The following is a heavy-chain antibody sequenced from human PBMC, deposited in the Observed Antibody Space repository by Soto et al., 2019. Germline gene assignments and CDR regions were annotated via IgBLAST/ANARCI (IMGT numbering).Heavy chain of an antibody. CDR1: GGTFSSYA. J-gene: IGHJ6*02. V-gene: IGHV1-69*06. D-gene: IGHD3-3*01. CDR2: IIPIFGTA. Sequence: SVKVSCKASGGTFSSYAISLVRQAPGQGLEWMGGIIPIFGTANYAQKFQGRVTITADKSTSTAYMELSSLRSEDTAVYYCARANYDFWSGYYTPYYYYGMDVWGQGTTVTVSS. CDR3: ARANYDFWSGYYTPYYYYGMDV.